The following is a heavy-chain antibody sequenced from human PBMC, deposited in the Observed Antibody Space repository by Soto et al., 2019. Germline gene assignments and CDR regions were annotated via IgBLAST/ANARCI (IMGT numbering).Heavy chain of an antibody. CDR1: GFTLGSNE. Sequence: EVQLVESGGGLIQHGGSLSLSCAASGFTLGSNEMNWVRQAPGKGLEWVSLIYNGGSTYYADSVKGRFTISSDQSKNTLYLQLSSLRAEGTAVYYSATRLSLPGALRDQGTRVSVSS. V-gene: IGHV3-53*01. CDR3: ATRLSLPGAL. CDR2: IYNGGST. J-gene: IGHJ3*01. D-gene: IGHD2-2*01.